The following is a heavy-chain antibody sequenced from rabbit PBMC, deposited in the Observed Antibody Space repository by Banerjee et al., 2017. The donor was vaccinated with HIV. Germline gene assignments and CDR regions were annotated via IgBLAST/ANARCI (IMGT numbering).Heavy chain of an antibody. Sequence: QSLEESGGDLVKPGASLTLTCTASGFSFSSSYWIWWVRQAPGKGLEWIGCIYISSGSTYYASWAKGRFTISKTSSTTVTLQMTSLTAADTATYFCARPVASSSGGYWGHYFNLWGPGTLVTVS. CDR2: IYISSGST. CDR1: GFSFSSSYW. CDR3: ARPVASSSGGYWGHYFNL. V-gene: IGHV1S40*01. D-gene: IGHD1-1*01. J-gene: IGHJ4*01.